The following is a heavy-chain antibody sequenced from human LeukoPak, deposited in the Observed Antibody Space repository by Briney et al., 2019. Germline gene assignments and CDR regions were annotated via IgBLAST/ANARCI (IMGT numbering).Heavy chain of an antibody. D-gene: IGHD2-2*01. J-gene: IGHJ5*02. CDR1: GYTFTSYD. Sequence: ASVKVSCKASGYTFTSYDINWVRQATGQGLEWMGWMNPNSGNTGYAQKFQGRVTMTRNTSISTAYMELSSLRSEDTAVYYCARDLVPRYCSSTSCSVPNWFDPWGQGTLVTVSS. CDR2: MNPNSGNT. V-gene: IGHV1-8*01. CDR3: ARDLVPRYCSSTSCSVPNWFDP.